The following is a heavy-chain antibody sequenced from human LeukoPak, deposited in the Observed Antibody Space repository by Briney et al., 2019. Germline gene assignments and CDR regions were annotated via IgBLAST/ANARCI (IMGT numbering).Heavy chain of an antibody. CDR3: ARGGRITMVRGVRDIYYYYMDV. V-gene: IGHV4-38-2*02. CDR1: GYSISSGYY. CDR2: IYHSGST. J-gene: IGHJ6*03. Sequence: SETLSLTCTVSGYSISSGYYWGWIRQPPGKGLEWIGSIYHSGSTYYNPSLKSRVTISVDTSKNQFSLKLSSVTAADTAVYYCARGGRITMVRGVRDIYYYYMDVWGKGTTVTVSS. D-gene: IGHD3-10*01.